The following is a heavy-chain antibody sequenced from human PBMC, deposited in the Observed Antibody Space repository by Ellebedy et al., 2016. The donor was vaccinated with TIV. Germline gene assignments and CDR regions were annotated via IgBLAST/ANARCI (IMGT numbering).Heavy chain of an antibody. V-gene: IGHV1-2*02. CDR2: IYPSRGDT. Sequence: AASVKVSCKTSGYTFTDYQIHWVRQAPGQGLEWMGWIYPSRGDTQYAQKFQGRVTMTRDTSITTAYMELNRLTSDDTAVYYCASVTFSSLSPFDYWGQGTLVTVTS. D-gene: IGHD2-2*01. J-gene: IGHJ4*02. CDR1: GYTFTDYQ. CDR3: ASVTFSSLSPFDY.